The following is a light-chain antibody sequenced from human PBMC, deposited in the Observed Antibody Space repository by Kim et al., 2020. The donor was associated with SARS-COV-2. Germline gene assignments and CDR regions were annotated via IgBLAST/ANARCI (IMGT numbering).Light chain of an antibody. V-gene: IGKV1-5*03. Sequence: SVGDRVTITCRASQSISSWLAWYQQKPGKAPKLLIYKASSLESGVPSRFSSSGSGTEFTLTISSLQPDDFATYYCQQYNSYSVFTFGPGTKVDIK. CDR2: KAS. CDR3: QQYNSYSVFT. CDR1: QSISSW. J-gene: IGKJ3*01.